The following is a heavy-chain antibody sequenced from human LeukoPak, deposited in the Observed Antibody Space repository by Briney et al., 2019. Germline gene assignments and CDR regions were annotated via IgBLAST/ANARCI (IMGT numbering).Heavy chain of an antibody. Sequence: GGSLRLSCVASGFTFSSYAMHWVRQAPGKGLEWVAVISYDGSNKYYADSVKGRFTISRDNSKNTLYLQMNSLRAEDTAVYYCARVRNWSYVRYYYYGMDVWGQGTTVTVSS. CDR3: ARVRNWSYVRYYYYGMDV. D-gene: IGHD1-7*01. CDR1: GFTFSSYA. V-gene: IGHV3-30-3*01. J-gene: IGHJ6*02. CDR2: ISYDGSNK.